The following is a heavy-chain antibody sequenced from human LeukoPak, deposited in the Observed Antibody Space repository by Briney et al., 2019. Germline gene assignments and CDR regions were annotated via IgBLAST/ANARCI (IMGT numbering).Heavy chain of an antibody. CDR1: GFTFSSYA. Sequence: EGSLRLSCATSGFTFSSYAMHWVRQAPGKGLEWVAVISYDGSNKYYADSVKGRFTISRDNSKNTLYLQMNSLRAEDTAVYYCAKALYYYGSGYDYWGQGTLVTVSS. D-gene: IGHD3-10*01. CDR2: ISYDGSNK. J-gene: IGHJ4*02. V-gene: IGHV3-30*04. CDR3: AKALYYYGSGYDY.